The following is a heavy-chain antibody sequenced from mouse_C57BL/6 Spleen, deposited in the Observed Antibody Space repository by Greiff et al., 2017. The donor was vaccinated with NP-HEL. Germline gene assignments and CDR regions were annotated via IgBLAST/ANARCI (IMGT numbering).Heavy chain of an antibody. Sequence: DVQLQESGPGLVKPSQSLSLTCSVTGYSITSGYYWNWIRQFPGNKLEWMGYISYDGSNNYNPSLKNRISITRDTSKNQFFLKLNSVTTEDTATYYCARDRGGYYPFDYWGQGTTLTVSS. CDR2: ISYDGSN. CDR1: GYSITSGYY. V-gene: IGHV3-6*01. D-gene: IGHD2-3*01. CDR3: ARDRGGYYPFDY. J-gene: IGHJ2*01.